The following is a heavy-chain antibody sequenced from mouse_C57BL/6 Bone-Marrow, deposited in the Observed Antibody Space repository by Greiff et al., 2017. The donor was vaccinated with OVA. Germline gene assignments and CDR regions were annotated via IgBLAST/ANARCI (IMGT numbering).Heavy chain of an antibody. J-gene: IGHJ2*01. Sequence: QVQLKQSGAELVRPGTSVKVSCKASGYAFTNYLIEWVKQRPGQGLEWIGVINPGSGGTKYNEKFKGKATLTADKSSSTAYMQLSRLTSEDSAVYFCARVYGSSYYFDYWGQGTTLTVSS. CDR1: GYAFTNYL. CDR2: INPGSGGT. D-gene: IGHD1-1*01. CDR3: ARVYGSSYYFDY. V-gene: IGHV1-54*01.